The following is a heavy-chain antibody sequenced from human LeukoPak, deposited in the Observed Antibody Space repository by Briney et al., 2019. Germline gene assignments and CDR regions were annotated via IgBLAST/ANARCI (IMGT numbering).Heavy chain of an antibody. CDR1: GFTFSSYE. V-gene: IGHV3-48*03. CDR2: ISSSGSTI. D-gene: IGHD3-10*01. Sequence: TGGSLRLSCAASGFTFSSYEMNWVRQAPGKGLEWVSYISSSGSTIYYADSVKGRFTISRDNAKNSLYLQMNSLRAEDTAVYYCARDRYGLLYHYYMDVWGKGTTVTISS. J-gene: IGHJ6*03. CDR3: ARDRYGLLYHYYMDV.